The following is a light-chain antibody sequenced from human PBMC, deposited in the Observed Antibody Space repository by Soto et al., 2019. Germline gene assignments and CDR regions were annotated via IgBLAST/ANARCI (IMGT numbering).Light chain of an antibody. CDR3: SSYTSSSTYV. CDR2: DVS. V-gene: IGLV2-14*01. Sequence: QSALTQPASVSGSPGQSITISCTGTSSDVGGYNYVSWYQQHTGKAPKLMIYDVSNRPLGVSNRFSGSKSGNTASLTISGLQAEDEADYYCSSYTSSSTYVFGTGTKLTVL. CDR1: SSDVGGYNY. J-gene: IGLJ1*01.